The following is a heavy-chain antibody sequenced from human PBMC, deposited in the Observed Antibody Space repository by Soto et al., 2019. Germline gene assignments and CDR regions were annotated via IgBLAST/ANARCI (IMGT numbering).Heavy chain of an antibody. CDR2: ISAYNGNT. D-gene: IGHD3-10*01. V-gene: IGHV1-18*04. CDR3: ATPTPLRGAMITTINFDF. J-gene: IGHJ4*02. CDR1: GYTFTSYG. Sequence: ASVKVSCKASGYTFTSYGISWVRQAPGQGLEWMGWISAYNGNTNYAQKLQGRVTMTTDTSTSTAYMELRSLRSDDTAVYYCATPTPLRGAMITTINFDFWGQGTPVTVSS.